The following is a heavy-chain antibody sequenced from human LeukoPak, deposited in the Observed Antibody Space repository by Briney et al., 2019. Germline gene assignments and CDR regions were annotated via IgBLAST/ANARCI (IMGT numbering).Heavy chain of an antibody. CDR2: ISAYNGNT. V-gene: IGHV1-18*01. Sequence: ASVKVSCKASNYTFTSYGISWVRQAPGQGLEWMGWISAYNGNTNYAQKLQGRVTMTTDTSTSTAYMELRSLRSDDTAVYYCARERSGSEIFARSFDIWGQGAMVTVSS. D-gene: IGHD3-3*01. CDR1: NYTFTSYG. J-gene: IGHJ3*02. CDR3: ARERSGSEIFARSFDI.